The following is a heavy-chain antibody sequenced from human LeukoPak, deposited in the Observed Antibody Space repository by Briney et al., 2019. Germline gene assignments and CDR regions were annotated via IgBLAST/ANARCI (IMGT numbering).Heavy chain of an antibody. CDR3: ARDLPYYDILTGYQNYYYYGMDV. D-gene: IGHD3-9*01. CDR1: GFTFSSYE. V-gene: IGHV3-48*03. CDR2: ISSSGSTI. Sequence: PGGSLRLSCAASGFTFSSYEMNWVRQAPGKGLEWVSYISSSGSTIYYADSVKGRFTISRDNAKNSLYLQMNGLRAEDTAVYYCARDLPYYDILTGYQNYYYYGMDVWGQGTTVTVSS. J-gene: IGHJ6*02.